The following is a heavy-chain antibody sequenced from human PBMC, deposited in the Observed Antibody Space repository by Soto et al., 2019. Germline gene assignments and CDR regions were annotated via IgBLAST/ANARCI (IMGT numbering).Heavy chain of an antibody. J-gene: IGHJ4*02. Sequence: QVQLVESWGGVVQPGRSLRLSCAASGFTFSSYGMHWVRHAPGKGLEWVAVISYDGSNKYYADSVKGRFTISRDNSKNTLYLQMNSLRAEDTAVYYCAKGVDCSCGSCYLKTHFDYWGQGTLVTVSS. CDR1: GFTFSSYG. D-gene: IGHD2-15*01. CDR3: AKGVDCSCGSCYLKTHFDY. V-gene: IGHV3-30*18. CDR2: ISYDGSNK.